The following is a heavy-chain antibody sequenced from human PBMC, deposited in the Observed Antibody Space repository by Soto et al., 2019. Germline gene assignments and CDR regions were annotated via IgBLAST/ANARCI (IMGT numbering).Heavy chain of an antibody. CDR3: ATYIAGGRFDP. CDR1: GGSISSCDYY. Sequence: SEALSLTCTVSGGSISSCDYYWSWIRQPPGKGLEWIGYIYYSGSTYYNPSLKSRVTISVDTSKNQFSLKLSSVTAADTAVYYCATYIAGGRFDPWGQGTLVTVSS. D-gene: IGHD3-16*01. CDR2: IYYSGST. V-gene: IGHV4-30-4*01. J-gene: IGHJ5*02.